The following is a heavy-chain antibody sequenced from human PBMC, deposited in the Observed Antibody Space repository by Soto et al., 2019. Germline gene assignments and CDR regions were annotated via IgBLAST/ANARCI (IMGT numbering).Heavy chain of an antibody. V-gene: IGHV5-51*01. CDR2: IYPGDSDT. CDR3: ARSHNYYDSSGYPYGMDV. J-gene: IGHJ6*02. D-gene: IGHD3-22*01. CDR1: GYSFTSYW. Sequence: GESLKISCKGSGYSFTSYWVGWVRQMPGKGLGWMGIIYPGDSDTRYSPSFQGQVTISADKSISTAYLQWSSLKASDTAMYYCARSHNYYDSSGYPYGMDVWGQGTTVTVSS.